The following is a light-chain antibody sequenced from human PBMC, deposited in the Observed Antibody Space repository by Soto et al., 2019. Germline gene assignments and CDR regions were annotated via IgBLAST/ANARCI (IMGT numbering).Light chain of an antibody. V-gene: IGKV3-15*01. CDR1: RSVGTT. CDR3: QQYNNWPDMYT. CDR2: GAY. J-gene: IGKJ2*01. Sequence: EMVMTQSPATLSVSPGERVILSCRASRSVGTTLAWYQQKPGQAPRLLLYGAYTRATGIPARFSGDGSGTDFTLTISSLQSEDFAVYYCQQYNNWPDMYTFGQGTKLEIK.